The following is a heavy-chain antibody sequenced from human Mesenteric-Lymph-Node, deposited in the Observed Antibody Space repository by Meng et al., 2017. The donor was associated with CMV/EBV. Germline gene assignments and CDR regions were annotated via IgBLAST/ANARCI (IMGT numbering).Heavy chain of an antibody. CDR1: GYTFTDHG. Sequence: ASVKVSCKTSGYTFTDHGFSWVRQAPGQGLEWMGWIESNTGGTLYAQRFQGRVTMTRDTSISTAYMEVSRLGSDDTAVYYCARERGRELYYDSSGYLAVWGQGTLVTVSS. D-gene: IGHD3-22*01. CDR2: IESNTGGT. J-gene: IGHJ4*02. CDR3: ARERGRELYYDSSGYLAV. V-gene: IGHV1-2*02.